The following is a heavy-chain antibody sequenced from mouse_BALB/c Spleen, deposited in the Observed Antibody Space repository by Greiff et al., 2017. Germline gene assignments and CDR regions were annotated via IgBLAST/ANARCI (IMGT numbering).Heavy chain of an antibody. V-gene: IGHV1-7*01. CDR1: GYTSISYW. Sequence: QDQLQQSGAALVKPGAPVLMFCKASGYTSISYWMHWVKQRPGQGLEWIGYINPSTGYTEYNQKFKDKATLTADKSSSTAYMQLSSLTSEDSAVYYCARSTMITTLGYFDVWGAGTTVTVSS. D-gene: IGHD2-4*01. CDR2: INPSTGYT. CDR3: ARSTMITTLGYFDV. J-gene: IGHJ1*01.